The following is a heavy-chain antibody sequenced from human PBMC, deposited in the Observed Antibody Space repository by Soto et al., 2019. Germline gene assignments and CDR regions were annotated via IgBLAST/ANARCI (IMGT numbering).Heavy chain of an antibody. CDR1: GYTFTSYG. D-gene: IGHD3-3*01. J-gene: IGHJ6*02. CDR2: INPSGGST. Sequence: GASVKVSCKASGYTFTSYGISWVRQAPGQGLEWMGIINPSGGSTSYAQKFQGRVTMTRDTSTSTVYMELSSLRSEDTAVYYCARDLGYYDFYYYGMDVWGQGTTVTVSS. V-gene: IGHV1-46*01. CDR3: ARDLGYYDFYYYGMDV.